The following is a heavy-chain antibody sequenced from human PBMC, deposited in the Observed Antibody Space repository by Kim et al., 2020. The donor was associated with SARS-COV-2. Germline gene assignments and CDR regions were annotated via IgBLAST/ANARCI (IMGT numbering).Heavy chain of an antibody. Sequence: SVKRRVTISRDNAKNSLFLQMNSLRGEDTALYYVAQAGRGQGLSYGMDVWGQGTTVTVSS. J-gene: IGHJ6*02. CDR3: AQAGRGQGLSYGMDV. V-gene: IGHV3-9*01. D-gene: IGHD3-22*01.